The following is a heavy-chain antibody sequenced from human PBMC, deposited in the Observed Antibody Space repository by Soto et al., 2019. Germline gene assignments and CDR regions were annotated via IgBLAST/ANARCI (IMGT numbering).Heavy chain of an antibody. D-gene: IGHD3-3*01. CDR3: ARGGFSDLEWLFVYYHGMDV. V-gene: IGHV4-31*03. CDR2: IYYSGST. Sequence: QVQLQESGPGLVKPSQTLSLTCTVSGGSISSGGYYWSWIRQHPGKGLEWIGYIYYSGSTYYNPSLKSRVTISVDTSKNQFSLKLSSVTAADTAVYYCARGGFSDLEWLFVYYHGMDVWGQGTTVTVSS. J-gene: IGHJ6*02. CDR1: GGSISSGGYY.